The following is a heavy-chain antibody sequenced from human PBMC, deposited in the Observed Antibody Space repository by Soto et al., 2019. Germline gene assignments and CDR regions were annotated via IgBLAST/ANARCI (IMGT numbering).Heavy chain of an antibody. CDR2: IYYSGST. CDR1: GGSISSGGYY. CDR3: ATGKVLLWFGELSG. J-gene: IGHJ4*02. D-gene: IGHD3-10*01. V-gene: IGHV4-31*03. Sequence: QVQLQESGPGLVKPSQTLSLTCTVSGGSISSGGYYWSWIRQHPGKGLEWIGYIYYSGSTYYNPSLKSRVTISVHTSKNQFSRKLSSVTAADTAVYYCATGKVLLWFGELSGWGQGTLVTVSS.